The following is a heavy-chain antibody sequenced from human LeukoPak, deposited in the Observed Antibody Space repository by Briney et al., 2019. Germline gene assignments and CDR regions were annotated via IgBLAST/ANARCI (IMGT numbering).Heavy chain of an antibody. CDR1: GYSFTSYW. D-gene: IGHD2-2*01. Sequence: GESLKISCKGSGYSFTSYWIGWVRQMPGKGLEWMGIIYPGDSDARYSPSFQGQVTISADKSISTAYLHWSSLKASDTAMYYCARGRENCSSTYGYHLFDYGGQGPLVTVPS. J-gene: IGHJ4*02. V-gene: IGHV5-51*01. CDR3: ARGRENCSSTYGYHLFDY. CDR2: IYPGDSDA.